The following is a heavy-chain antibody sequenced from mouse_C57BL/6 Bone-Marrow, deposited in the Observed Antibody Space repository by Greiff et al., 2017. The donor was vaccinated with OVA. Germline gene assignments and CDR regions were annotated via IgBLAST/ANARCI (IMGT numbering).Heavy chain of an antibody. CDR1: GYTFTSYW. D-gene: IGHD1-1*01. CDR3: ARDYYGSSFDY. V-gene: IGHV1-61*01. CDR2: IYPSDSET. J-gene: IGHJ2*01. Sequence: VQLQQSGAELVRPGSSVKLSCKASGYTFTSYWMDWVKQRPGQGLEWIGNIYPSDSETHYNQKFKDKATLTVDKSSSTAYMQLSSLTSEDSAVYYCARDYYGSSFDYWGQGTTLTVSS.